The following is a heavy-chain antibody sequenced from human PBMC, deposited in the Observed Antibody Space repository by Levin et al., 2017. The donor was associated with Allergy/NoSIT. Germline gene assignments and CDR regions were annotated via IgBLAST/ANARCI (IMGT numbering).Heavy chain of an antibody. V-gene: IGHV3-30*04. CDR3: ARARGYCSGGSCYSASDAFDT. D-gene: IGHD2-15*01. CDR1: GFMFTTYA. CDR2: ISYDVSNK. J-gene: IGHJ3*02. Sequence: PGGSLRLSCAASGFMFTTYAMHWVRQAPGKGLEWVALISYDVSNKYYADSVKGRFTISRDNSKSKMSLQMNSLRPDDTATYYCARARGYCSGGSCYSASDAFDTWGQGTVVTVPS.